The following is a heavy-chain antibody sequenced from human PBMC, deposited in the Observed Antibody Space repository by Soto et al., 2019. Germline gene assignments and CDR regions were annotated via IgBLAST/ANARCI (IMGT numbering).Heavy chain of an antibody. V-gene: IGHV4-31*03. CDR1: GGSISSGGYY. CDR3: ASIKTTVTEDENHY. J-gene: IGHJ4*02. CDR2: IYYSGST. D-gene: IGHD4-17*01. Sequence: QVQLQESGPGLVKPSQTLSLTCTVSGGSISSGGYYWSWIRQHPGNGLEWIGYIYYSGSTYYNPSLKSRVTISVDTSRNQFSLKLSSVTAADTAVYYCASIKTTVTEDENHYWGQGTLVTVSS.